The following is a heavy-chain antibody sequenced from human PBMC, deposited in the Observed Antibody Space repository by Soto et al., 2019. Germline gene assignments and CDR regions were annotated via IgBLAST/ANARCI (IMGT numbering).Heavy chain of an antibody. D-gene: IGHD2-21*02. Sequence: EVQLLESGGGMVEPRGSLKLSCVASGFSFGTYVMNWVRQAPGKGLEWVSGVSGSGGRVYSADSVKGRLTISRDNSDNTLFLRMTSLTADDTAVYFCAKRDVPHSTSNAYFYDHWGRGVLVTVSS. V-gene: IGHV3-23*01. CDR2: VSGSGGRV. CDR3: AKRDVPHSTSNAYFYDH. CDR1: GFSFGTYV. J-gene: IGHJ4*02.